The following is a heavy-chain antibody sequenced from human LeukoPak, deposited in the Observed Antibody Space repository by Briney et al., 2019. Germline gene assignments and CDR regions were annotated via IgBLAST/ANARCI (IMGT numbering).Heavy chain of an antibody. CDR1: GDSVSSTTIT. CDR3: ARGRSPNWFDL. CDR2: IYYRSRWNH. J-gene: IGHJ5*02. Sequence: TSQTLSLTCVISGDSVSSTTITWNWIRQSPTRGLEWLSRIYYRSRWNHDFAVSVKSRITVNPDTSRNQLSLQLNSVTPEDAAVYYCARGRSPNWFDLWGPGTLVTVSS. V-gene: IGHV6-1*01.